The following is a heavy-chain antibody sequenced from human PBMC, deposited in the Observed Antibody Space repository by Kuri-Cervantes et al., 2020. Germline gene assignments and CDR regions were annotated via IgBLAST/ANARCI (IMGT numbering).Heavy chain of an antibody. V-gene: IGHV4-38-2*01. CDR1: AYSISSGYY. CDR2: IYYSGTT. J-gene: IGHJ4*02. D-gene: IGHD6-13*01. CDR3: ARHPGMGWFDY. Sequence: SETLSLTCSVSAYSISSGYYWGWIRQPPGKGLEWIGSIYYSGTTYNNPSFKSRVTISVDTSKNHFSLKLTSVTAADTAVYYCARHPGMGWFDYWGQGTLVTVSS.